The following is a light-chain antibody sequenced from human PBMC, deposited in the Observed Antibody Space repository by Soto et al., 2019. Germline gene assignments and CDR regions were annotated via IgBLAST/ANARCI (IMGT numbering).Light chain of an antibody. CDR1: QSVRSSY. CDR3: QQYGSSPPLS. CDR2: GAS. V-gene: IGKV3-20*01. Sequence: EIVLTQSPGTLSLSPGERATLSCRASQSVRSSYLAWYQHKPGQAPRLLIYGASSRTTGIPDRFSGSGSGTDFTLTISRLEPEDSAVYYCQQYGSSPPLSFGGGTKVEMK. J-gene: IGKJ4*01.